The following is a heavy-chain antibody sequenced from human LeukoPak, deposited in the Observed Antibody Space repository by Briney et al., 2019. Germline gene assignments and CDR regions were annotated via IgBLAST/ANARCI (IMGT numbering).Heavy chain of an antibody. J-gene: IGHJ6*04. CDR2: INPNSGGT. D-gene: IGHD3-3*01. V-gene: IGHV1-2*04. CDR3: ARSGTAPYYYYGMDV. CDR1: GYTFTGYY. Sequence: GASVKVSCKASGYTFTGYYIHWVRQAPRQGLEWMGWINPNSGGTNYAQKFQGWVTMTRDTSISTAYMELSRLRSDDTAVYYCARSGTAPYYYYGMDVWGKGTTVTVSS.